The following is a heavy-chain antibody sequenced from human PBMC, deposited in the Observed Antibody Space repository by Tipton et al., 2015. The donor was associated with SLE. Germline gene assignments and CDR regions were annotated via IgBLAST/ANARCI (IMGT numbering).Heavy chain of an antibody. Sequence: SGVTISSNFMSWVRQAPGKGLEWVSVFFGADSTYYADSVKGRFIVSRDSSKNTLFLQMNSLRAEDTAVYYCASNTNTDYGDSVAYWGQGTLVTVSS. D-gene: IGHD4-17*01. CDR1: GVTISSNF. J-gene: IGHJ4*02. CDR2: FFGADST. CDR3: ASNTNTDYGDSVAY. V-gene: IGHV3-66*01.